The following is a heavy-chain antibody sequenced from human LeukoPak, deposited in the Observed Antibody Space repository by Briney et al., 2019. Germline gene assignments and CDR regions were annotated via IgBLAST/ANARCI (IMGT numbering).Heavy chain of an antibody. Sequence: PGGSLRLSCAASGFTISSYAMNWVRQAPGKGLEWVSTISISGSSTYYTDSVKGRFTISRDISKNTLYLQMNSLRAEDTAVYSCAKVVGPFDYWGQGALVTVSS. J-gene: IGHJ4*02. CDR3: AKVVGPFDY. V-gene: IGHV3-23*01. D-gene: IGHD1-26*01. CDR2: ISISGSST. CDR1: GFTISSYA.